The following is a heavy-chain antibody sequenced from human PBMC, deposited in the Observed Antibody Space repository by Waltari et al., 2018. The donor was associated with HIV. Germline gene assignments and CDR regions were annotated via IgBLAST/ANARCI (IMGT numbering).Heavy chain of an antibody. D-gene: IGHD3-22*01. CDR1: GGSISSYY. CDR2: IYYSGRT. Sequence: QVQLQESGPGLVKPSETLSLTCTVSGGSISSYYWSWIRQPPGKGLEWIGYIYYSGRTNYNPSRKNRVTIEVDTSKNQFSLRLSSVTAADTAVYYCAGDTYYYDSSGKTNGMDVWGQGTTVTVSS. CDR3: AGDTYYYDSSGKTNGMDV. V-gene: IGHV4-59*01. J-gene: IGHJ6*02.